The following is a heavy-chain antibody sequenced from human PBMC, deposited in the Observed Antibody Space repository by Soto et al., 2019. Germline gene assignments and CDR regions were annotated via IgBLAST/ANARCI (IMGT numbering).Heavy chain of an antibody. CDR2: INPNSGGT. J-gene: IGHJ6*03. CDR1: GYTFTGYY. D-gene: IGHD2-2*01. Sequence: GASVKVSCKASGYTFTGYYMHWVRQAPGQGLEWMGWINPNSGGTNYAQKFQGWVTMTRDTSISTAYMELSRLRSDDTAVYYCARAHQYYYYYMDVWGKGTTVTVSS. CDR3: ARAHQYYYYYMDV. V-gene: IGHV1-2*04.